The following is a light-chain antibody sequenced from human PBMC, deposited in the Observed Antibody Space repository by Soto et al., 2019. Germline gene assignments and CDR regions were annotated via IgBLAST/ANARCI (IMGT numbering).Light chain of an antibody. CDR1: QSISRY. CDR2: TAS. CDR3: QQSYSNPQWT. J-gene: IGKJ1*01. Sequence: DIQMTQSPSSLSASVGDRVTITCRASQSISRYLNWYQQKPGEAPKLLIYTASSLQSGVPSRFSGSGSGTDFTLTISSLQPEDFASYYCQQSYSNPQWTFGQGTKVEIK. V-gene: IGKV1-39*01.